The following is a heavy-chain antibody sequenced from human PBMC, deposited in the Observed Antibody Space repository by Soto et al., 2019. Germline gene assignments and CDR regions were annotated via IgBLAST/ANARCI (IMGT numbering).Heavy chain of an antibody. CDR3: ASATVVAATFDF. J-gene: IGHJ4*02. Sequence: EVQLVESGGGLVKPGGSLTLSCAASGFAFRSYNMNWVRQAPGKGLEWVASISSGSSNIYYADSVKGRFTISRDNAKNSLFLQMDSLRAEDSAVYYCASATVVAATFDFWGQGTLVIVSS. D-gene: IGHD2-15*01. CDR1: GFAFRSYN. CDR2: ISSGSSNI. V-gene: IGHV3-21*01.